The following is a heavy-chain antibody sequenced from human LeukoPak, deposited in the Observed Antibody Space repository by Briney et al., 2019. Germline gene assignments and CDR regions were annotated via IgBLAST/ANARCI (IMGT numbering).Heavy chain of an antibody. D-gene: IGHD3-22*01. V-gene: IGHV3-23*01. Sequence: GGSLRLSCAASGFTFSSYAMSWVRQAPGKGLEWVSAISGSGGSTYYADSVRGRFTISRDNSKNTLYLQMNSLRAEDTAVYYCAKGNYYDSSGYPVYFDYWGQGTLVTVSS. CDR1: GFTFSSYA. CDR2: ISGSGGST. J-gene: IGHJ4*02. CDR3: AKGNYYDSSGYPVYFDY.